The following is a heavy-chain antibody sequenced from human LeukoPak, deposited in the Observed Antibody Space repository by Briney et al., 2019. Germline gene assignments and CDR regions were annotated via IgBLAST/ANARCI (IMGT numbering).Heavy chain of an antibody. J-gene: IGHJ6*02. Sequence: ASVKVSCKASGYTFTVYYMHWVRQAPGQGLEWMGWLNPNSGGTNYTQKFQGRVTMTRDTSISTAYVEVSSLTSDDTAVYYCARVGGYCTTTSCSYGMDVWGQGTTVTVS. CDR1: GYTFTVYY. CDR2: LNPNSGGT. V-gene: IGHV1-2*02. CDR3: ARVGGYCTTTSCSYGMDV. D-gene: IGHD2-2*01.